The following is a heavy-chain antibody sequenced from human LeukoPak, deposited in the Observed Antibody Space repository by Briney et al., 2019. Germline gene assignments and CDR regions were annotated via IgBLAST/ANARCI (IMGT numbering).Heavy chain of an antibody. CDR3: AKAKTQAMVLPGNY. Sequence: PGGSLRLSCAASGFTFSNYAMSWVRRASGKGLEWVSTLRGSGDTTYYADSVKGRFTISRDNSKNTLYRQMNSLRADDTAVYDCAKAKTQAMVLPGNYWGQGTLVTVSS. V-gene: IGHV3-23*01. D-gene: IGHD5-18*01. J-gene: IGHJ4*02. CDR1: GFTFSNYA. CDR2: LRGSGDTT.